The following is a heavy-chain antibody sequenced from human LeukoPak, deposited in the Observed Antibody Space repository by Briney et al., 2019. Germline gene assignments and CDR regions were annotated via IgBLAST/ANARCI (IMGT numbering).Heavy chain of an antibody. Sequence: GESLKISCKGSGYSFTNYWIGWVRQMPGKGLEWMGIIYPGDFDTKYSPSFQGQVTISADKSINTAYLQWSSLKASDTAMYYCAREGEYSSSPHDWFDPWGQGTLVTVSS. CDR2: IYPGDFDT. CDR1: GYSFTNYW. V-gene: IGHV5-51*01. D-gene: IGHD6-6*01. CDR3: AREGEYSSSPHDWFDP. J-gene: IGHJ5*02.